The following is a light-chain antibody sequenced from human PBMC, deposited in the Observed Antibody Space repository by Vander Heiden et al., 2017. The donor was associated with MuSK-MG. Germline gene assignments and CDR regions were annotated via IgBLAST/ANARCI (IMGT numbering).Light chain of an antibody. CDR1: QSISSY. Sequence: DIQITQSPSSLSASVGDRVTITCRASQSISSYLNWYQQKPGKTPKLLIYAASSSQSGVPSTFSGSGSARDFTLTIIRLQPADFATYYCRQSEGTPPTFGQGTKLEIK. V-gene: IGKV1-39*01. CDR3: RQSEGTPPT. J-gene: IGKJ2*01. CDR2: AAS.